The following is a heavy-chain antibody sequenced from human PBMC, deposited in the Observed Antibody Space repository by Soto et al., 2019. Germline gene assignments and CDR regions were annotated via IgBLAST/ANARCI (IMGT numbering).Heavy chain of an antibody. Sequence: GASVKVSCKASGYTFTSYYMHWVRQAPGQGLEWKGKINPSGGSTSYAQKFQGRVTMTRDTSTSTVYMELSSLRSEDTAVYYCTRGEVRGVIIRDDAFDIWGQGTMVTVSS. D-gene: IGHD3-10*01. J-gene: IGHJ3*02. V-gene: IGHV1-46*03. CDR3: TRGEVRGVIIRDDAFDI. CDR1: GYTFTSYY. CDR2: INPSGGST.